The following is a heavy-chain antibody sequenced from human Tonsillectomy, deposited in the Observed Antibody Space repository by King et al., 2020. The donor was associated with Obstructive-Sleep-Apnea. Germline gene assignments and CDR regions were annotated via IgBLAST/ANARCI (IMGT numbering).Heavy chain of an antibody. J-gene: IGHJ4*02. CDR2: ISYDGSNK. CDR3: ARVTRRWLVIYYFDY. Sequence: VQLVESGGGVVQPGRSLRLSCAASGFTFSSYAMHWVRQAPGKGLEWVAVISYDGSNKYYADSVKGRFTISRDNSKNTLYLQMNSLRAEDTAVYYCARVTRRWLVIYYFDYWGQGTLVTVSS. V-gene: IGHV3-30-3*01. D-gene: IGHD5-24*01. CDR1: GFTFSSYA.